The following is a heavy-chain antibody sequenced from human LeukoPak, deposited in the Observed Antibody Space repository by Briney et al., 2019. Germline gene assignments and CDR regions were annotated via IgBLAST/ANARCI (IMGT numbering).Heavy chain of an antibody. V-gene: IGHV5-51*01. J-gene: IGHJ5*02. CDR3: ARHSDFWSGSNWFDP. CDR1: GYSFTSYW. CDR2: IYPGDSDT. D-gene: IGHD3-3*01. Sequence: GESLKISCKGSGYSFTSYWIGWVRQMPGKGLEWMGIIYPGDSDTRYSPSFQGQVTISADKSISTAYLQWSSLKASDTAMYYCARHSDFWSGSNWFDPWGQGTLVTVSS.